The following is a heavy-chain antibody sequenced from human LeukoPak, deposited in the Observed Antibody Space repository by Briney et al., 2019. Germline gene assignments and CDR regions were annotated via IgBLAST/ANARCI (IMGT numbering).Heavy chain of an antibody. V-gene: IGHV4-39*01. CDR2: FFYSGKT. J-gene: IGHJ6*03. Sequence: SETLSLTCSVSGDSIGSSNFYWGWIRQTPGKGLEWIGSFFYSGKTYYNPSFKSRVTISLDTPKNQLSLRLTSVTATDTAVYYCARQRLLLYNYYMDVWGNGTTVTVSS. CDR1: GDSIGSSNFY. D-gene: IGHD2-2*02. CDR3: ARQRLLLYNYYMDV.